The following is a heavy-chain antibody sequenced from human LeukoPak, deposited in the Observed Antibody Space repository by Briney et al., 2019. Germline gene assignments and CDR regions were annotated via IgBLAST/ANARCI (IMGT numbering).Heavy chain of an antibody. J-gene: IGHJ4*02. CDR3: ARGRGGPKEVVVAAIDY. Sequence: ASVKVSCKASGYTFTSYDINWGRQATGQGLEWMGWMNPNSGNTGYAQKFQGRVTMTRNTSISTAYMELSSLRSEDTAVYYCARGRGGPKEVVVAAIDYWGQGTLVTVSS. CDR1: GYTFTSYD. V-gene: IGHV1-8*01. D-gene: IGHD2-15*01. CDR2: MNPNSGNT.